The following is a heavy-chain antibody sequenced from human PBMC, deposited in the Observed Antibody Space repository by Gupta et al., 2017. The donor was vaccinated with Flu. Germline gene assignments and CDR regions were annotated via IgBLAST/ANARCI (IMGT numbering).Heavy chain of an antibody. J-gene: IGHJ3*01. CDR3: ARKSDGFDV. Sequence: GVTWVRQAPGQGLECMGWIIPYSANTHYPEKFQGRVTMTIDTSTSTAYMELRSLTSDDTAVYYCARKSDGFDVWGQGTMVSVSS. V-gene: IGHV1-18*01. CDR2: IIPYSANT. CDR1: G.